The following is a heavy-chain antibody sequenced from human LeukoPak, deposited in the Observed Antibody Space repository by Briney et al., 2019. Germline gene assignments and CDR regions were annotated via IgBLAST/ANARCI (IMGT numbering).Heavy chain of an antibody. V-gene: IGHV4-34*01. J-gene: IGHJ4*02. CDR3: ARGAAALIDY. Sequence: SETLSLTCAVYGGSFSGYYWSWIRQPPGKGLEWIGEINHSGSTNYNPSLKSRVTISVDTSKNQFSLKLSSVAAADTAVYYCARGAAALIDYWGQGTLVTVSS. CDR1: GGSFSGYY. CDR2: INHSGST. D-gene: IGHD2-15*01.